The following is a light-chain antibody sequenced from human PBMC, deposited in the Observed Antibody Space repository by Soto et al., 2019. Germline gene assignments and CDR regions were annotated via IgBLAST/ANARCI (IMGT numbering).Light chain of an antibody. CDR1: SSNIGTNS. Sequence: QSVLTQPPSASGTPGQRVTISCSGGSSNIGTNSFNCYQQFPGTAPNLLFFINNQRPSGFSDRFSGSIFGTSASLAISGFQSEDEADYYCAAWDDSLNGYVFGTGTKVTVL. CDR2: INN. V-gene: IGLV1-44*01. CDR3: AAWDDSLNGYV. J-gene: IGLJ1*01.